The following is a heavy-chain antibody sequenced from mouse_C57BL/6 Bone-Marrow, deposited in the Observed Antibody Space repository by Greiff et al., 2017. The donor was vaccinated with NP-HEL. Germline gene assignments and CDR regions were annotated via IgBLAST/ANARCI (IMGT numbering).Heavy chain of an antibody. D-gene: IGHD1-1*01. V-gene: IGHV14-4*01. J-gene: IGHJ4*01. Sequence: EVQLQESGAELVRPGASVKLSCTASGFNIKDDYMHWVKQRPEQGLEWIGWIDPENGDTEYASKFQGKATITADTYSNTAYLQLSSLTSEDTAVYYCTRTTVVATEAMDYWGQGTSVTVSS. CDR2: IDPENGDT. CDR1: GFNIKDDY. CDR3: TRTTVVATEAMDY.